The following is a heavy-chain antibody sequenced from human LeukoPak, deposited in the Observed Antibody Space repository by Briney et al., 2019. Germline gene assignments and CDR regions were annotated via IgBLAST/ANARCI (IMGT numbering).Heavy chain of an antibody. D-gene: IGHD6-6*01. V-gene: IGHV1-18*01. J-gene: IGHJ6*03. CDR1: DYTFISYG. CDR2: ISGYNGNT. CDR3: ARDWGVSARPGYMDV. Sequence: ASVKVSCKASDYTFISYGINWVRQAPGQGLEWMGWISGYNGNTNYAQKFQGRVTMTTDTSTSTAYMELRSLRSDDTAVYYCARDWGVSARPGYMDVWGKGTTVTVSS.